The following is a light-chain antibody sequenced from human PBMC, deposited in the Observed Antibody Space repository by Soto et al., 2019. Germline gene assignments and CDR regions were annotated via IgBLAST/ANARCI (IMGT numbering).Light chain of an antibody. CDR3: QVWDSSSDLWV. CDR1: HIGSKS. J-gene: IGLJ3*02. V-gene: IGLV3-21*02. CDR2: DDS. Sequence: SYELTQPPSVSVAPGQTARIACGGNHIGSKSVHWYQQKPGQAPVLVVYDDSDRPSGIPERFSGSNSGNTATLTISRVEAGDEADYYCQVWDSSSDLWVFGGGTKLTVL.